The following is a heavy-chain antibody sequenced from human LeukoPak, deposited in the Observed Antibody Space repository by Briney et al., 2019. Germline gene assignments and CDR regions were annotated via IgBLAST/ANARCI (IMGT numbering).Heavy chain of an antibody. J-gene: IGHJ5*02. CDR1: GYTFTSYD. CDR3: AREGLDH. V-gene: IGHV1-8*03. CDR2: MNPNSGNT. Sequence: ASVTVSCKASGYTFTSYDINWVRQATGQGLEWMGYMNPNSGNTGYAQKFQGRVTITTNTSISTAYMDLSSLRSEDTAVYSCAREGLDHWGQGTLVTVSS.